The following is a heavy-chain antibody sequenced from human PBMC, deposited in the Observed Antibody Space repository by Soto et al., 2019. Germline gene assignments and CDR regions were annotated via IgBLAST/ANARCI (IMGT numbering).Heavy chain of an antibody. D-gene: IGHD3-10*01. V-gene: IGHV3-15*07. J-gene: IGHJ4*02. CDR1: GFTFSNYA. Sequence: PGGSLRLSCAASGFTFSNYAMNWVRQAPGKGLEWVGRIKSKTDGGTTDYAAPVKGRFTISRDDSKNTLYLQMNSLKTEDTAVYYCTTDLYLLWFGELSPLAPDYWGQGTLVTVSS. CDR3: TTDLYLLWFGELSPLAPDY. CDR2: IKSKTDGGTT.